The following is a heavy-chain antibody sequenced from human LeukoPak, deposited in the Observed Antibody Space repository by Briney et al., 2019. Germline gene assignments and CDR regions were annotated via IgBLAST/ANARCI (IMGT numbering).Heavy chain of an antibody. V-gene: IGHV3-64*01. Sequence: PGGLRLSCAASGFVFSSYGMHWVRQAPGKGLEYVSAISSDGGSTYYANSVKGRFTISRHNSRNTLYLQMNSLRAEDTAVYYCARVDTVMAYYFDLWGQGTLVTVSS. D-gene: IGHD5-18*01. J-gene: IGHJ4*02. CDR1: GFVFSSYG. CDR2: ISSDGGST. CDR3: ARVDTVMAYYFDL.